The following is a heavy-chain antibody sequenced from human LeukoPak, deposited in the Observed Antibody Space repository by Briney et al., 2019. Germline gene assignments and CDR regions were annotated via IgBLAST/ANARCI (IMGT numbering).Heavy chain of an antibody. Sequence: PGGSLRLSCAASGFTFSRYAMNWVRQAPGKGLEWVSTISTSGNAHYADSVKGRFTISRDNSKNTLYLQMNSLRDEDTAIYYCTKDHDSTGLYQDRDYWDQGTPVTISS. CDR1: GFTFSRYA. D-gene: IGHD6-19*01. CDR2: ISTSGNA. J-gene: IGHJ4*02. CDR3: TKDHDSTGLYQDRDY. V-gene: IGHV3-23*01.